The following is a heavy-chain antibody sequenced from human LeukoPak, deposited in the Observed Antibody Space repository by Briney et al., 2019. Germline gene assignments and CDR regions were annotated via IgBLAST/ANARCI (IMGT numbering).Heavy chain of an antibody. V-gene: IGHV3-48*04. CDR2: ISSSSSTI. CDR3: ARDLYGSGSYPFDY. Sequence: GGSLRLSYAASGFIFSSYSMNWVRQAAGKGLEWVSYISSSSSTIYYAASVKGRSTISRDNTKNALYLQMNSLTAEDTAVYYCARDLYGSGSYPFDYWGQGTLVTVSS. CDR1: GFIFSSYS. J-gene: IGHJ4*02. D-gene: IGHD3-10*01.